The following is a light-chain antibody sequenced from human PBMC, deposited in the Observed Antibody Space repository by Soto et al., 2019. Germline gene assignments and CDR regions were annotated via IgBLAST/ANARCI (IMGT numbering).Light chain of an antibody. V-gene: IGKV3-11*01. CDR2: DAS. J-gene: IGKJ3*01. CDR1: QSVGSY. Sequence: EIELTQSPATLSLSPGERVTLSCRASQSVGSYLAWYQQKPGQAPRLLIYDASNRATGIPARFSGSGSGTDFTLTISSLEPEDFAVYYCQQRSNWPITFGPGTKVDIK. CDR3: QQRSNWPIT.